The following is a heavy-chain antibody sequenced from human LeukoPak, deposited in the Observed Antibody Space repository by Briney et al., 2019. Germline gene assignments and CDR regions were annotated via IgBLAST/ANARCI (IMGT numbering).Heavy chain of an antibody. Sequence: SETLSLTCTVSGGSISSYYWSWIRQPPGKGLEWIGYIYYSGSTNYNPSLKSRVTISVDTSKNQFPLKLSSVTAADTAVYYCARQLEAVAGTYYFDYWGQGTLVTVSS. D-gene: IGHD6-19*01. CDR1: GGSISSYY. CDR2: IYYSGST. J-gene: IGHJ4*02. CDR3: ARQLEAVAGTYYFDY. V-gene: IGHV4-59*01.